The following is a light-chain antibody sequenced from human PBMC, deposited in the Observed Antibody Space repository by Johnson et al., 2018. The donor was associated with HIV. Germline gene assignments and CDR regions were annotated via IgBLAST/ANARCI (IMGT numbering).Light chain of an antibody. V-gene: IGLV1-51*01. CDR2: DRN. CDR3: GTWDSSLSVYV. Sequence: QSVLTQPPSVSAAPGQKVTISCSGNTSNIGSNSVSWYQHLPGIAPKLLVYDRNKRPSGIPDRFSGSKSGTSATLGITGLKTGDEADYYCGTWDSSLSVYVFGTGTKFTVL. J-gene: IGLJ1*01. CDR1: TSNIGSNS.